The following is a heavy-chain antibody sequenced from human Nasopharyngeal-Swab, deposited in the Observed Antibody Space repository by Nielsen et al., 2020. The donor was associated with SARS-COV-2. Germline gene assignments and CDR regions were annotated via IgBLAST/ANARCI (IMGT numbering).Heavy chain of an antibody. Sequence: GESLKISCAASGFTFSSYEMNWVRQAPGKGLEWVSYISSSGSTIYYADSVQGRFTISRDNAKNSLYLQMNSLRAEDTAVYYCARAPKRVSSGYQVVYWGQGTLVTVSS. V-gene: IGHV3-48*03. CDR3: ARAPKRVSSGYQVVY. CDR2: ISSSGSTI. CDR1: GFTFSSYE. J-gene: IGHJ4*02. D-gene: IGHD3-22*01.